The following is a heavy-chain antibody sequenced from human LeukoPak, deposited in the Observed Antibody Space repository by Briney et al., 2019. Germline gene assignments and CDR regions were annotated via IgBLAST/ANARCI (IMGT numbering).Heavy chain of an antibody. CDR2: IGTAGDT. J-gene: IGHJ6*02. D-gene: IGHD3-3*01. Sequence: GGSLRLSCAASGFTFSSYDMHWVRQATGKGLEWVSAIGTAGDTYYPGSVKGRFTISRENAKNSLYLQMNSLGAEDTAVYYCARDRVNYDFWSGYYYYGMDVWGQGTTVTVSS. CDR1: GFTFSSYD. CDR3: ARDRVNYDFWSGYYYYGMDV. V-gene: IGHV3-13*01.